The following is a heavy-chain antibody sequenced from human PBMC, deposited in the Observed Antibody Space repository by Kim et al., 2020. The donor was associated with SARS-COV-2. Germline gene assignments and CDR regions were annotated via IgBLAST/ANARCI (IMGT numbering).Heavy chain of an antibody. D-gene: IGHD2-8*01. CDR3: ARTPKMVYAGFDY. V-gene: IGHV1-69*01. J-gene: IGHJ4*02. Sequence: YAQKFQGRVTITADESTSTAYMELSSLRSEDTAVYYCARTPKMVYAGFDYWGQGTLVTVSS.